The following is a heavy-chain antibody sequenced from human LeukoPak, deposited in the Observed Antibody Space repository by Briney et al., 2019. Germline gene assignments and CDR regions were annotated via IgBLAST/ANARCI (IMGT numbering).Heavy chain of an antibody. V-gene: IGHV5-51*01. D-gene: IGHD6-19*01. J-gene: IGHJ4*02. Sequence: GESLKISCKGSGYSFTSYWIGWVRQMPGKGLEWMGIIYPGDSDTRYSPSFQGQVTISADESISTAYLQWSSLKASDTAMYYRARLTRIAVAGPDYWGQGTLVTVSS. CDR2: IYPGDSDT. CDR3: ARLTRIAVAGPDY. CDR1: GYSFTSYW.